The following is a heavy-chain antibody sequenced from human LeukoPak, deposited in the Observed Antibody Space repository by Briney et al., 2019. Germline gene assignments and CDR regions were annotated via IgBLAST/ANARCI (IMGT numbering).Heavy chain of an antibody. V-gene: IGHV3-48*03. D-gene: IGHD6-13*01. CDR2: ISAIDSTT. J-gene: IGHJ5*02. CDR3: ARGLASSNWPHWFDP. CDR1: GFTFSNYE. Sequence: GGSLRLYCAASGFTFSNYEMNWVRQAPGKGLEWVSYISAIDSTTYYADSVKGRFTISRDNAKNSLYLQMNSLRVEDTAVYHCARGLASSNWPHWFDPWGQGTLVSVSS.